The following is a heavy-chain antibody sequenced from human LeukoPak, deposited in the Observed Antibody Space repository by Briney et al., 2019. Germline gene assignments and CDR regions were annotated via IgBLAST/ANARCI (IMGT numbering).Heavy chain of an antibody. Sequence: GGPLRLSCAASGFTVSSNYMSWVRQAPGKGLEWVSVIYSGGSTYYADSVKGRFTISRDNSKNTLYLQMNSLRAEDTAVYYCARDSGIAVAGFDPWGQGTLVTVSS. CDR3: ARDSGIAVAGFDP. J-gene: IGHJ5*02. CDR2: IYSGGST. V-gene: IGHV3-53*01. CDR1: GFTVSSNY. D-gene: IGHD6-19*01.